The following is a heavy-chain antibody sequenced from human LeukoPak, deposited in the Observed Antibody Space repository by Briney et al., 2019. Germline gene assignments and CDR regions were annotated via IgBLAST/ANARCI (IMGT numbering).Heavy chain of an antibody. J-gene: IGHJ4*02. D-gene: IGHD7-27*01. CDR3: ARGLGIGYYFDY. V-gene: IGHV4-30-4*01. CDR1: GGSISSGDYY. CDR2: IYYSGST. Sequence: SETLSLTCSVSGGSISSGDYYWSWIRQPPGKGLEWIGYIYYSGSTYYNPSLKSRVTISVDASKNQFSLKLSSVTAADTAVYYCARGLGIGYYFDYWGQGTLVTVSS.